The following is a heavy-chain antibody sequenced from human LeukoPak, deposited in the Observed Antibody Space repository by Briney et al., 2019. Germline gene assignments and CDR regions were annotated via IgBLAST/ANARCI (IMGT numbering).Heavy chain of an antibody. J-gene: IGHJ1*01. V-gene: IGHV3-21*01. CDR3: ARMYDSSGYYYFQH. CDR1: GFTFSGYS. CDR2: ISSSSSYI. Sequence: GGSLRLSCAASGFTFSGYSMNWVRQALGKGLEWVSSISSSSSYIYYADSVKGRFTISRDNAKNSLYLQMNSLRAEDTAVYYCARMYDSSGYYYFQHWGQGTLVTVSS. D-gene: IGHD3-22*01.